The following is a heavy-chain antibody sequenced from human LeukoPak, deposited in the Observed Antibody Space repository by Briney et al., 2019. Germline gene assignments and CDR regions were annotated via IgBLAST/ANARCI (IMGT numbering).Heavy chain of an antibody. V-gene: IGHV3-21*04. J-gene: IGHJ3*01. D-gene: IGHD3/OR15-3a*01. CDR1: GFTFSTYN. Sequence: PGGSLRLSCAASGFTFSTYNMNWVRQAPGKGLEWVSSITSSSSYIYYADSVKGRFTISRDNAKNSLYLQMNSLRPEDTALYYCVRDLDWGAFDVWGQGTMVTVSS. CDR3: VRDLDWGAFDV. CDR2: ITSSSSYI.